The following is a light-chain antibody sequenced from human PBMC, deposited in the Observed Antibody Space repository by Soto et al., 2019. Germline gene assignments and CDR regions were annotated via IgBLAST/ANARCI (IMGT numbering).Light chain of an antibody. CDR3: TQFNSYPLT. CDR1: QGISSY. V-gene: IGKV1-9*01. CDR2: AAS. J-gene: IGKJ4*01. Sequence: IQLTQSPSSLSASVGDRVTITCRASQGISSYLAWYQQKPGEAPKLLIYAASTLQSGVPSRFSGSGSGTDFTLTISSLQPEDFATYYCTQFNSYPLTFGGGTKVDIK.